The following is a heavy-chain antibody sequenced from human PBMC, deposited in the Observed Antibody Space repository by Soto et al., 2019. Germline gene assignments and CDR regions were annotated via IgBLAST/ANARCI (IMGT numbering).Heavy chain of an antibody. J-gene: IGHJ4*02. CDR1: GFSLSTYG. D-gene: IGHD5-12*01. CDR2: ISYDGSNK. CDR3: AKDAPLYSGFDFSQ. V-gene: IGHV3-30*18. Sequence: QVQLVESGGGVVQPGRSLRLSCEASGFSLSTYGMHWVRQAPGKGLAWVAVISYDGSNKYHADSVKGRFTISRDNSRNTLYMQMNSLRLDATAVYYCAKDAPLYSGFDFSQWGQGTLVTVAS.